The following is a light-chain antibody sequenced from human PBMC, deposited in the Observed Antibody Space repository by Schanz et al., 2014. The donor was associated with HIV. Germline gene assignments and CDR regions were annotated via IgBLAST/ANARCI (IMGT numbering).Light chain of an antibody. CDR1: QSVSSN. V-gene: IGKV3D-15*01. Sequence: EIVMTQSPATLSVSPGERATLSCRASQSVSSNLAWYQQKPGQAPRLLIYDASNRATGIPARFSGSASGTEFTLTISSLQPEDFATYFCQQYQTYPMWTFGQGTKVEIK. CDR2: DAS. CDR3: QQYQTYPMWT. J-gene: IGKJ1*01.